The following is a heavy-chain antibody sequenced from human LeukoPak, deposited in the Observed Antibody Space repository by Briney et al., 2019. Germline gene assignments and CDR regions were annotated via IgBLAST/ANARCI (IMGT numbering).Heavy chain of an antibody. Sequence: PGGSLRLSCEASGFTFRDYWMTWVRQAPGKGLEWVANVKQDGTEKFYVDSVKGRFTISRDNGKNSVYLQMNSLRVEDTAIYYCARAGGTSWADYWGQGTLVTFSS. CDR1: GFTFRDYW. D-gene: IGHD6-13*01. V-gene: IGHV3-7*01. CDR2: VKQDGTEK. J-gene: IGHJ4*02. CDR3: ARAGGTSWADY.